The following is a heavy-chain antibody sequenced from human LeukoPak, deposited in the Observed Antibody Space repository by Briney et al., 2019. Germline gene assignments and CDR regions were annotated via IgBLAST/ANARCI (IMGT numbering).Heavy chain of an antibody. V-gene: IGHV4-59*01. CDR1: GGSISSYY. D-gene: IGHD3-10*01. J-gene: IGHJ4*02. CDR2: IHYRRGT. CDR3: ARAHYFGSGSYFDY. Sequence: SETLSLTCTVSGGSISSYYWSWVRQPPGKGLEWIGYIHYRRGTNSIPSLKSRVAISVDASKNQFSLRLSSVTAADTAVYFCARAHYFGSGSYFDYWGQGTLVAVSS.